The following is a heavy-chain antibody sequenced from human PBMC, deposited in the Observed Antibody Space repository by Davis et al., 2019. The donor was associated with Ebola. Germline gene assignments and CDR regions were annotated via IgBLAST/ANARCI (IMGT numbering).Heavy chain of an antibody. Sequence: GGSLRLSCAASGFPFSSYTMNWVRQAPGKGLEWVSSISSDGSYIFYADSAKGRFTISRDNAKNTLYLQMNSLRAEDTAVYYCARDSYYYGMDVWGQGTTVTVSS. CDR1: GFPFSSYT. CDR3: ARDSYYYGMDV. CDR2: ISSDGSYI. V-gene: IGHV3-21*01. J-gene: IGHJ6*02.